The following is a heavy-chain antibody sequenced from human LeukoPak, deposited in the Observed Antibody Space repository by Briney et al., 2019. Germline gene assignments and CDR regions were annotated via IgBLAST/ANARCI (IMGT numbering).Heavy chain of an antibody. J-gene: IGHJ6*03. D-gene: IGHD6-6*01. V-gene: IGHV1-69*05. CDR1: GGTFSSYA. CDR3: ATDSSSSYYYYYMDV. CDR2: IIPIFGTA. Sequence: SVKVSCKASGGTFSSYAISWVRQAPGQGLEWMGRIIPIFGTANYAQKFQGRVTITTDESTSTAYMELSSLRSEDTAVNYCATDSSSSYYYYYMDVWGKGTTVTVSS.